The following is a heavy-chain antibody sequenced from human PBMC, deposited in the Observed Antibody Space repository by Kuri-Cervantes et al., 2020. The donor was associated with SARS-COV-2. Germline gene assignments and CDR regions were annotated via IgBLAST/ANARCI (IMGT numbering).Heavy chain of an antibody. CDR2: ISSSSSYI. CDR1: GFTFDDYG. V-gene: IGHV3-21*01. J-gene: IGHJ6*03. Sequence: GGSLRLSCAASGFTFDDYGMSWVRQAPGKGLEWVSSISSSSSYIYYADSVKGRFTISRDNSKNTLYLQMNSLRAEDTAVYYCAKSPLAAAGTRYYYYYMDVWGKGTTVTVSS. CDR3: AKSPLAAAGTRYYYYYMDV. D-gene: IGHD6-13*01.